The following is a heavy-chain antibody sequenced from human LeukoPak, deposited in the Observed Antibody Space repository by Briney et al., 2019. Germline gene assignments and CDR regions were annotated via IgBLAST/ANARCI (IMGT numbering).Heavy chain of an antibody. CDR2: IIPIFGTA. CDR3: AREYDFWSGNYYYMDA. V-gene: IGHV1-69*13. Sequence: GASVKVSXKASGGTFSSYAISWVRQAPGQGLEWMGGIIPIFGTAYYAQKFQGRVTITADESTSTAYMELSSLRSEDTAVYYCAREYDFWSGNYYYMDAWGKGSTVTVSS. J-gene: IGHJ6*03. D-gene: IGHD3-3*01. CDR1: GGTFSSYA.